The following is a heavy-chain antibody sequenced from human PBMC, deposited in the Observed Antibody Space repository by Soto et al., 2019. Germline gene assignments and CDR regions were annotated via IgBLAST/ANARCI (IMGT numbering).Heavy chain of an antibody. D-gene: IGHD5-12*01. CDR2: FYYSGST. V-gene: IGHV4-39*01. CDR1: GGSISSSSYY. CDR3: ARISVASRYMDV. J-gene: IGHJ6*03. Sequence: QLQLEESGPGLVNPSETLSLTCTVSGGSISSSSYYWGWIRQSPGKGLEWIGSFYYSGSTYYSPSLKSLVTVSGDTSKKQISLRLSSVTAADTAVYYCARISVASRYMDVWGKGSTVTVSS.